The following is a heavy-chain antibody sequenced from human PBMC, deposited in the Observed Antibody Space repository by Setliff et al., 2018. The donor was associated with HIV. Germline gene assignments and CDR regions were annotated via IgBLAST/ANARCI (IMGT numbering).Heavy chain of an antibody. CDR2: IYYIGNT. Sequence: TSETLSLTCTVSGGSISGDGYYWSWIRQHPGKGLDWIGNIYYIGNTDYNPSLKSRVIISIDTSKNQFSLKLSSVTAADTAIYYCARVPRITTLRNAFDIWGQGTMVTVSS. V-gene: IGHV4-31*03. D-gene: IGHD3-3*01. CDR1: GGSISGDGYY. CDR3: ARVPRITTLRNAFDI. J-gene: IGHJ3*02.